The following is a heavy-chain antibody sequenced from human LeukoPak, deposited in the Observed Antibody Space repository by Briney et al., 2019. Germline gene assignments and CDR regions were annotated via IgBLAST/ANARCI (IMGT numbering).Heavy chain of an antibody. J-gene: IGHJ4*02. CDR1: GFTFSSYG. Sequence: GRSLRLSCAASGFTFSSYGMHWVRQAPGKGLEWVAVISYDGTNKHYADSVKGRFTISRDNSKNTLYLQMNSLRAEDTAVYYCAKDLSVGTSGYYFTYFDYWGQGTLVTVSS. V-gene: IGHV3-30*18. CDR2: ISYDGTNK. D-gene: IGHD3-22*01. CDR3: AKDLSVGTSGYYFTYFDY.